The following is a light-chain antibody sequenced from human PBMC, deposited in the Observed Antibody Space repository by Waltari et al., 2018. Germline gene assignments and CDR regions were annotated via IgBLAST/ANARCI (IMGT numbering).Light chain of an antibody. CDR1: QGISNY. Sequence: DIQMTQSPSSLSASAGDRVTTPCRASQGISNYLAWYQQKPGKVPKLLIYAASTLHSGVPSRFSGSGSGTDFTLTISSLQPEDVATYYCQKYDSAPFTFGPGTTVDIK. CDR3: QKYDSAPFT. V-gene: IGKV1-27*01. J-gene: IGKJ3*01. CDR2: AAS.